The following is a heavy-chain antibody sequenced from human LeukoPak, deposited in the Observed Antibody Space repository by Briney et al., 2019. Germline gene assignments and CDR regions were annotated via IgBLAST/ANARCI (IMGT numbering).Heavy chain of an antibody. CDR3: ARDYGDYSTAFPFDY. CDR1: GFTFSNYA. Sequence: GGSLRLSCAASGFTFSNYAMRWVRQAPGKGLEWVSAISGSGDSTYYADSVKGRFTISRDNSKDTLYLQMNSLRAEDTALYYCARDYGDYSTAFPFDYWGQGTLVTVSS. V-gene: IGHV3-23*01. CDR2: ISGSGDST. J-gene: IGHJ4*02. D-gene: IGHD4-17*01.